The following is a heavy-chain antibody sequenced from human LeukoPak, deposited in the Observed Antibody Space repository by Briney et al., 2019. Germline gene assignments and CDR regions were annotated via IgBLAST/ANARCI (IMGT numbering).Heavy chain of an antibody. CDR2: ISAYNGNT. CDR1: GYSFTSYG. Sequence: ASVKVSCKASGYSFTSYGINWVRQAPGQGLEWMGWISAYNGNTNYAQKLQGRVTMTTDTSTSTAYMELRSLRSDDTAVYYCARTRESIEGNWFDPWGQGTLVTVSS. V-gene: IGHV1-18*01. J-gene: IGHJ5*02. D-gene: IGHD6-6*01. CDR3: ARTRESIEGNWFDP.